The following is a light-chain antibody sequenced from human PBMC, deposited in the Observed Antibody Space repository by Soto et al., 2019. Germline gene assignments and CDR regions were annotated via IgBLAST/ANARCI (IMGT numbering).Light chain of an antibody. V-gene: IGLV1-40*01. J-gene: IGLJ1*01. CDR2: DNT. CDR1: SSNIGAGYA. CDR3: QSHDNSLSGFDV. Sequence: QSVLTQPPSVSCAPGQRVTISCTGSSSNIGAGYAVHWYQQLPGTGPKLLIYDNTIRPSGVPDRFSGSRSGTSASLAITGLQAEDEADYYCQSHDNSLSGFDVFGTGTKVTVL.